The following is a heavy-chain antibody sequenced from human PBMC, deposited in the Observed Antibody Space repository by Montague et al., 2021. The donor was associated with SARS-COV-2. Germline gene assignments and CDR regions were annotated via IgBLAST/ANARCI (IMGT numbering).Heavy chain of an antibody. J-gene: IGHJ4*02. CDR1: GGSFSGYY. V-gene: IGHV4-34*01. CDR2: INHSGST. CDR3: ARKASRGFAIFGVVTASYYFDY. Sequence: SETLSLTCAVYGGSFSGYYCSWIRQPPGKGLELIGEINHSGSTNXNPSLKRRVTISVDTSKNQFSLKLSSVTAADTAVYYCARKASRGFAIFGVVTASYYFDYWGQGTLVTVSS. D-gene: IGHD3-3*01.